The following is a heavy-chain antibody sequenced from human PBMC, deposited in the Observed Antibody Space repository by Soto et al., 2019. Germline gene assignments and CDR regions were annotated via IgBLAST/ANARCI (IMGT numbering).Heavy chain of an antibody. D-gene: IGHD3-22*01. CDR3: ARDRSYYDSSGYYYGMDV. V-gene: IGHV1-69*06. CDR2: IIPIFGTA. CDR1: GGTFSSYA. J-gene: IGHJ6*02. Sequence: SVKVSCKASGGTFSSYAISWVRQAPGQGLEWMGGIIPIFGTANYAQKFQGRVTITADKSTSTAYMELSSLRSEDTAVYYCARDRSYYDSSGYYYGMDVWDQETTVTVSS.